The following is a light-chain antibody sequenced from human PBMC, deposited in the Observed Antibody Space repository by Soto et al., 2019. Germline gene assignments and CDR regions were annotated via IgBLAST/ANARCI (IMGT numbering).Light chain of an antibody. J-gene: IGKJ1*01. CDR3: LQYGSSSWT. V-gene: IGKV3-20*01. CDR1: QSVSSSY. CDR2: GAS. Sequence: EIVLTQSPGTLSLSPGERATLSCRASQSVSSSYLAWYQQKPGQAPRLHIYGASSRATGIPDRFSGSGSGTDFTLTISRLEPEDFAVYYCLQYGSSSWTFGQGTKVEIK.